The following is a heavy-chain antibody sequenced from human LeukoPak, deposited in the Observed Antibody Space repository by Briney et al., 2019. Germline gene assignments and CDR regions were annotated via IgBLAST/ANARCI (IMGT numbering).Heavy chain of an antibody. Sequence: GGSLRLSCAASGFTCSSYAMHWVRQAPGKGLEGVAVISYDGSNKYYADSVKGRFTISRDNSKNTLYLQMNSLRAEDTAVYYCARGQRITGTGTYDYWGQGTLVTVSS. CDR2: ISYDGSNK. V-gene: IGHV3-30-3*01. J-gene: IGHJ4*02. CDR3: ARGQRITGTGTYDY. CDR1: GFTCSSYA. D-gene: IGHD1-7*01.